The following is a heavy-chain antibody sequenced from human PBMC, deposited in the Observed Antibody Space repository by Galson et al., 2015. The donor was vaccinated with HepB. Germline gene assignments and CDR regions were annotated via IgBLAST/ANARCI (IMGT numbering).Heavy chain of an antibody. Sequence: SVKVSCKASGYTFSNYAISWVRQAPGQGLEWVGWISVYNGNANYAQKLQGRVSLTTDTSTSTAYMELRSLRSDDTAVYFCARGGGELFGYWFFDLWGRGTLVTVSS. CDR3: ARGGGELFGYWFFDL. J-gene: IGHJ2*01. V-gene: IGHV1-18*01. CDR1: GYTFSNYA. CDR2: ISVYNGNA. D-gene: IGHD3-10*01.